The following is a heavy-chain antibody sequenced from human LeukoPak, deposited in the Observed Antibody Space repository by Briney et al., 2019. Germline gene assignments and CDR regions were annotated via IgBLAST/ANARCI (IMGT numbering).Heavy chain of an antibody. D-gene: IGHD6-19*01. Sequence: SETLSLTCTVSGGSISSYYWSWIRQPPGKGLEWIGYIYYSGSTNYNPSLKSRVTISVDTSKNQFSLKLSSVTAADTAVYYCARPGGAVAGFEGAFDIWGQGTMVTVSS. CDR1: GGSISSYY. CDR2: IYYSGST. J-gene: IGHJ3*02. CDR3: ARPGGAVAGFEGAFDI. V-gene: IGHV4-59*08.